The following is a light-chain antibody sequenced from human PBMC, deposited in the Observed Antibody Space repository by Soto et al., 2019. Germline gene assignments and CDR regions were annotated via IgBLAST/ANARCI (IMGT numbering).Light chain of an antibody. Sequence: TMSQSTLSLSPGKTATLSCMTSQTISRDDLAWYQQRPGQAPRLLVSATSRRATGIPDRFNGYGSGTDFTLTISSLEPEDFGVYYCSVYSSLPHPFGPGTKVA. J-gene: IGKJ3*01. CDR2: ATS. CDR1: QTISRDD. CDR3: SVYSSLPHP. V-gene: IGKV3-20*01.